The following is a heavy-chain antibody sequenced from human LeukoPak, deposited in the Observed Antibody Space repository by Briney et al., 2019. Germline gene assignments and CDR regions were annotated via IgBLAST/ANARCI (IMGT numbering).Heavy chain of an antibody. CDR1: GGTFSSYA. V-gene: IGHV1-69*06. J-gene: IGHJ4*02. CDR2: SILIFGTA. CDR3: ARDPEVVTANPGPFDY. Sequence: ASVKVSCKASGGTFSSYAISWVRQAPGQGLEWMGGSILIFGTAIYAQKFQGRVTITADKSTSTAYMELSSLRSEDTAVYYCARDPEVVTANPGPFDYWGQGTLVTVSS. D-gene: IGHD2-21*02.